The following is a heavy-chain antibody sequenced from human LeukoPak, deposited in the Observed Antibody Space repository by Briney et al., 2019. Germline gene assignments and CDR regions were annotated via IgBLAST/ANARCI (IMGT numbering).Heavy chain of an antibody. D-gene: IGHD2-8*01. Sequence: GGSPRLSCAASGFTFSNAWMSWVRQAPGKGLEWVGRIKSKTDGGKTDYAAPVKGRFTISRDDSINTLYLQMNSLKTEDTAVYYCAVGGRDYCTKGVCYGYWGQGTLVTVSS. V-gene: IGHV3-15*01. CDR2: IKSKTDGGKT. J-gene: IGHJ4*02. CDR3: AVGGRDYCTKGVCYGY. CDR1: GFTFSNAW.